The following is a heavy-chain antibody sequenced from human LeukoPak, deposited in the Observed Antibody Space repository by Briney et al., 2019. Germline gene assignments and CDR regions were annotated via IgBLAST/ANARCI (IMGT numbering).Heavy chain of an antibody. CDR2: IKEDGGEK. J-gene: IGHJ4*02. CDR1: GFTFSSYW. D-gene: IGHD3-9*01. CDR3: ARDKARDDILTGSLFDY. V-gene: IGHV3-7*01. Sequence: PGGSLRLSCAASGFTFSSYWMTWARQAPGKGLEWVANIKEDGGEKCYVDSVKGRFTISRDNAKNSLYLQMNSLRAEDTAVYYCARDKARDDILTGSLFDYWGQGTLVSVSS.